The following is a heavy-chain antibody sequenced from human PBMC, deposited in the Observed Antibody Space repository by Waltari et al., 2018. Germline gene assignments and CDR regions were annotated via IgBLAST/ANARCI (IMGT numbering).Heavy chain of an antibody. CDR2: IYPGDSDT. Sequence: EVQLVQSGAEVKKPGESLKISCKGSGYSFTSYWIGWVRQMPGKGLEWMGIIYPGDSDTRYSPSFQGQVTISADKSISTAYLQWSSLKASDTAMYYCARGSYNWETLFNWFDPWGQGTLVTVSS. CDR3: ARGSYNWETLFNWFDP. J-gene: IGHJ5*02. D-gene: IGHD1-1*01. CDR1: GYSFTSYW. V-gene: IGHV5-51*03.